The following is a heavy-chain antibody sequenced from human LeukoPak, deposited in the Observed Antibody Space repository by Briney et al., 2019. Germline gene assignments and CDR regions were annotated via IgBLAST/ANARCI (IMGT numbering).Heavy chain of an antibody. V-gene: IGHV1-46*01. Sequence: ASVKVSCKASGYTFTSYYMHWVRQAPGQGLEWMGIINPSGGSTTYAQKFQGRVTMTRDTSTSTVYMELSSLRSEDTAVYYCARAIADGYNLYCFDYWGQGTLVTVSS. D-gene: IGHD5-24*01. CDR1: GYTFTSYY. CDR3: ARAIADGYNLYCFDY. CDR2: INPSGGST. J-gene: IGHJ4*02.